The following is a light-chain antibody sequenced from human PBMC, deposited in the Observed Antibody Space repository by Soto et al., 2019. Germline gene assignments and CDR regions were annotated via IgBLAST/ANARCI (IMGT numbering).Light chain of an antibody. V-gene: IGKV1-5*03. CDR2: KAS. Sequence: DIQMTQSPSNLSASVGDRVTITCRASQSISIWLAWYQQKPGKAPKLLIYKASNLESGVPSRFSGSGSGTEFTLTISSLQPDDFAAYYCLQYNSHWTFGQGTKVDIK. J-gene: IGKJ1*01. CDR3: LQYNSHWT. CDR1: QSISIW.